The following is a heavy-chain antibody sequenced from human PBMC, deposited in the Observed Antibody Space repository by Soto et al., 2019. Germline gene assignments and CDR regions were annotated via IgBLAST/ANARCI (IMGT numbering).Heavy chain of an antibody. CDR2: IYYSGST. V-gene: IGHV4-59*01. CDR3: ARGKEPSRKNWFDP. J-gene: IGHJ5*02. CDR1: GGSISSYY. Sequence: SETLSLTCTVSGGSISSYYWSWIRQPPGKGLEWIGYIYYSGSTNYNPSLKSRVTISVDTSKNQFSLKLSSVTAADTAVYYCARGKEPSRKNWFDPWGQGTLVTVSS.